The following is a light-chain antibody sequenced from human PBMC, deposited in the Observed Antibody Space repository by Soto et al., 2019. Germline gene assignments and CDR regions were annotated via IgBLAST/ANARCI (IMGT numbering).Light chain of an antibody. CDR2: AAS. Sequence: AIRMTQSPSSLSASTGDRVTITCRASQGISGHLAWYQQKPGKAPELLIYAASTLQSGVPSRFSGSGSATDFSLTISYLQSEDFATYYCQQYYTYPYTFGQGTQLEIK. CDR3: QQYYTYPYT. V-gene: IGKV1-8*01. CDR1: QGISGH. J-gene: IGKJ2*01.